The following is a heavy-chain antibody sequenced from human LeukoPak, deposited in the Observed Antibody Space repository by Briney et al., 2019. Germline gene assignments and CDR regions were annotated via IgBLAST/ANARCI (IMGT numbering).Heavy chain of an antibody. CDR1: GFTFSYYG. J-gene: IGHJ3*02. CDR3: AKVFYYGSRSFYPLHI. V-gene: IGHV3-30*18. D-gene: IGHD3-10*01. Sequence: GGSLRPSCAASGFTFSYYGLHWVRQAPGKGLEWVAVISYGGSNKFYGDSVKGRFTTSGESSKNTSYLQRCILRAEDTAVYYCAKVFYYGSRSFYPLHIWGQGTMVTVSS. CDR2: ISYGGSNK.